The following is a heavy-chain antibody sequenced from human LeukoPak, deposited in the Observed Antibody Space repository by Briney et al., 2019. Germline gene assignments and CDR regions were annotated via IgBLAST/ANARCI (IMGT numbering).Heavy chain of an antibody. Sequence: GGSLRLSCAASGFXFSNYAISWVRQAPGRGLEWVSSLSPSGASIYYADSVKGRFTISRDNSKNTLYVQMNNLRAEDTALYYCAAGPYGGNTPFDYWGQGTLVTISS. CDR3: AAGPYGGNTPFDY. CDR2: LSPSGASI. D-gene: IGHD4-23*01. J-gene: IGHJ4*02. CDR1: GFXFSNYA. V-gene: IGHV3-23*01.